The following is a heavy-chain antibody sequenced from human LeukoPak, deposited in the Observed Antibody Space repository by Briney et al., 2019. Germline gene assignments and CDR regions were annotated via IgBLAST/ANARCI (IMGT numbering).Heavy chain of an antibody. CDR2: ISSSSSYI. V-gene: IGHV3-21*01. CDR1: GFTFSSYS. Sequence: MAGGSLRLSCAASGFTFSSYSMNWVRQAPGKGLEWVSSISSSSSYIYYADSVKGRFTISRDNAKNSLYLQMNSLRAEDTAVYYCARVDTILGVVITTFDYWGQGTLVTVSS. D-gene: IGHD3-3*01. J-gene: IGHJ4*02. CDR3: ARVDTILGVVITTFDY.